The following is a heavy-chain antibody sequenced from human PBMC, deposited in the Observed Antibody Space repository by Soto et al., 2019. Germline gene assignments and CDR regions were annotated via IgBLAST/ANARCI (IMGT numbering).Heavy chain of an antibody. CDR1: GFTFSSYW. D-gene: IGHD3-10*01. CDR3: ARGYLTISRVTMYY. V-gene: IGHV3-74*03. CDR2: MNPDGTVT. J-gene: IGHJ4*02. Sequence: EVKLAESGGVLVQPGGSLRLSCAATGFTFSSYWMHWLRHAPGRGLAWVSHMNPDGTVTKYADSVKGRFTVFRDNAKNTLYLQVNLVRAEDSAMYYCARGYLTISRVTMYYWGQGTLVTVSS.